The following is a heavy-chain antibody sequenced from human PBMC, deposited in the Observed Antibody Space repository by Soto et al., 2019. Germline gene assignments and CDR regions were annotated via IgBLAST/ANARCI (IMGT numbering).Heavy chain of an antibody. Sequence: QVQLVQSGDEVKKPGASVKVSCKASGYTFTNYGISWVRQAPGQGLEWMGWISPYNGNTKYPQKLQGRVTITTDTSTRTSYMELRSLRSDATAVYFCARDGDRCTSTRCSPWPDTHFDLWGRGTLVTVSS. CDR1: GYTFTNYG. J-gene: IGHJ2*01. CDR3: ARDGDRCTSTRCSPWPDTHFDL. CDR2: ISPYNGNT. D-gene: IGHD2-2*01. V-gene: IGHV1-18*01.